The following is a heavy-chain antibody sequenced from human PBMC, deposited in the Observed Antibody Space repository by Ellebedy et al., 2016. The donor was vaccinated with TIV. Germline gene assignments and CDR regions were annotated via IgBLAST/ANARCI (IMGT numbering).Heavy chain of an antibody. D-gene: IGHD2-15*01. Sequence: GGFLRLSXAASGFTFSSYSMNWVRQAPGKGLEWVSSISSSSSYIYYADSVKGRFTISRDNAKNSLYLQMNSLRAEDTAVYYCARVPEDRYCSGGSCFNPNYYYYYGMDVWGQGTTVTVSS. V-gene: IGHV3-21*01. CDR1: GFTFSSYS. J-gene: IGHJ6*02. CDR2: ISSSSSYI. CDR3: ARVPEDRYCSGGSCFNPNYYYYYGMDV.